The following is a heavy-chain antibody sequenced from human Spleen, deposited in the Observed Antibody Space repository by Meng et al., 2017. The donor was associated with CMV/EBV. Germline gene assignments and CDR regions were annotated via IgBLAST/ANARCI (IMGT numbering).Heavy chain of an antibody. V-gene: IGHV3-9*01. J-gene: IGHJ4*02. CDR2: ISWNSDTI. CDR3: AKGNYDFWSGYFDN. Sequence: GGSLRLSCAASGFTFDDFAMHWVRQAPGKGLEWVSGISWNSDTIYYAGSVRGRFFVSRDNAKNSLYLQLNNLRAEDTAFYYCAKGNYDFWSGYFDNWGQGTLVTVSS. D-gene: IGHD3-3*01. CDR1: GFTFDDFA.